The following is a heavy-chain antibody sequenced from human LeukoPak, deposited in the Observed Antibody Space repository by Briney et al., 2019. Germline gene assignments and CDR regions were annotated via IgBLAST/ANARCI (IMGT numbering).Heavy chain of an antibody. J-gene: IGHJ6*03. CDR2: INSDGSST. D-gene: IGHD6-13*01. V-gene: IGHV3-74*01. CDR3: AREPPSWYYYYYYYMDV. CDR1: GFTFSSYW. Sequence: GGSLRLSCAASGFTFSSYWMHWVRQAPGKGLVWVSRINSDGSSTSYADSVKGRFTISRDNAKNTLYLQMNSLRAEDTAVYYCAREPPSWYYYYYYYMDVWGKGTTVTISS.